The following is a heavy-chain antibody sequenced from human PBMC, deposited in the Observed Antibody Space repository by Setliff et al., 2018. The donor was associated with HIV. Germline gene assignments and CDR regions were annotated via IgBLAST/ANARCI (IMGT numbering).Heavy chain of an antibody. Sequence: SETLSLTCTVSGGSISSGSYYWSWIRQHAGKGLEWIGRIYTSGSTNYNPSLKSRVTISVDTSKNQFSLKLRSVTAADTAVYYCARETYYYDNPQYYYYYMDVWGKGTTVTVSS. CDR3: ARETYYYDNPQYYYYYMDV. V-gene: IGHV4-61*02. CDR2: IYTSGST. D-gene: IGHD3-22*01. CDR1: GGSISSGSYY. J-gene: IGHJ6*03.